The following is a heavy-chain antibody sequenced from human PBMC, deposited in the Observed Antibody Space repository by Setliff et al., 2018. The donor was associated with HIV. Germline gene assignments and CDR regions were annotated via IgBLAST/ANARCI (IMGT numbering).Heavy chain of an antibody. V-gene: IGHV4-59*12. Sequence: SETLSLTCTVSGGSISSYYWSWIRQPPGKGLEWIGDIYYSGMTNYNPSLQSRVTISLGTSKNQFSLKLSSVTAADTAVYYCARGPYQLQTEDGMDVWGQGTTVTVS. CDR1: GGSISSYY. J-gene: IGHJ6*02. CDR3: ARGPYQLQTEDGMDV. CDR2: IYYSGMT. D-gene: IGHD2-2*01.